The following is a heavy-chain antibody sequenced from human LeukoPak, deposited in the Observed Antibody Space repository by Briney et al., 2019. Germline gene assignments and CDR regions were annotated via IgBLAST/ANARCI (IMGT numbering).Heavy chain of an antibody. CDR2: IIPIFGTA. J-gene: IGHJ3*02. D-gene: IGHD6-19*01. V-gene: IGHV1-69*05. CDR1: GYTLTELS. Sequence: EASVKVSCKVSGYTLTELSMHWVRQAPGQGLEWMGGIIPIFGTANYAQKFQGRVTITTDESTSTAYMELSSLRSEGTAVYYCARGGLYSSDKEDAFDIWGQGTMVTVSS. CDR3: ARGGLYSSDKEDAFDI.